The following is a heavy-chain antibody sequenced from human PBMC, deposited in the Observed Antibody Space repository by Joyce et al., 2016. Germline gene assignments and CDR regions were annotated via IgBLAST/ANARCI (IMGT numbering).Heavy chain of an antibody. CDR3: TRGKYFYDYSDSIEDVFEI. Sequence: EVQLAQSGAEVKKPGESLKISCQTSGFNFNKYWIGWVRQMTGKGLDWMWTIYPGDSKTKYGPSFQGHVTISADKSITTAYLQWSSLKAADTAVYYCTRGKYFYDYSDSIEDVFEIWGPGTKVTVS. J-gene: IGHJ3*02. CDR2: IYPGDSKT. D-gene: IGHD4/OR15-4a*01. CDR1: GFNFNKYW. V-gene: IGHV5-51*01.